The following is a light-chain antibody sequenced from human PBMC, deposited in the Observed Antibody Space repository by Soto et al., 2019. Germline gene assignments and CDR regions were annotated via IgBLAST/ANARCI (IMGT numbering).Light chain of an antibody. CDR2: LNSDGSH. J-gene: IGLJ2*01. Sequence: QLVLTQSPSASASLGASVTLTCTLSSGHSNYAIAWHQQQSEKGPRYLMHLNSDGSHSKGDGIPDRFSGSSSGAERYLTISSLQSEDEADYYCQTWGSGIVVFGGGTKVTVL. CDR3: QTWGSGIVV. V-gene: IGLV4-69*01. CDR1: SGHSNYA.